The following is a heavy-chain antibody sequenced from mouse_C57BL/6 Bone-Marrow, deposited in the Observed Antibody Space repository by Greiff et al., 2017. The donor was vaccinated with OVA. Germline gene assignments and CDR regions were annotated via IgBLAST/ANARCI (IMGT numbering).Heavy chain of an antibody. CDR1: GYAFSSSW. V-gene: IGHV1-82*01. J-gene: IGHJ1*03. D-gene: IGHD1-1*01. Sequence: VQLQQSGPELVKPGASVKISCKASGYAFSSSWMNWVKQRPGKGLEWIGRIYPGDGDTNYNGKFKGKATLTADKSSSTAYMQLSSLTSEDSAVYFCARDYGSSLHWYFDVWGTGTTVTVSS. CDR2: IYPGDGDT. CDR3: ARDYGSSLHWYFDV.